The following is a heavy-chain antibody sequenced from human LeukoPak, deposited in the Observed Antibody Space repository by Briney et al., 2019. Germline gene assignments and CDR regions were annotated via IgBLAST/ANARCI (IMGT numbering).Heavy chain of an antibody. CDR2: IYTSGST. Sequence: PSETLSLTCTVSGGSISSHYWSWIRQPAGKGLEWIGRIYTSGSTNYNPSLKSRVTISVDTSKNQFSLKLSSVTAADTAVYYCARLTGLTHTKGGIVDYWGQGTLVTVSS. J-gene: IGHJ4*02. CDR3: ARLTGLTHTKGGIVDY. V-gene: IGHV4-4*07. D-gene: IGHD2-21*01. CDR1: GGSISSHY.